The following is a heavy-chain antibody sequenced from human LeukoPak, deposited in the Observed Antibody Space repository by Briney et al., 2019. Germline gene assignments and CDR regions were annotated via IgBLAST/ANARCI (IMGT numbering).Heavy chain of an antibody. V-gene: IGHV3-23*01. CDR1: GFTFSSYA. Sequence: GGSLRLSCAASGFTFSSYAMSWVRQAPGKGLEWVSAIRRNSETTYYADSVKGRFTISRDNSKNTLYLQMNSLRAEDTAVYYCAKDRVVTATLGGMDVWGQGTTVTVSS. J-gene: IGHJ6*02. D-gene: IGHD2-21*02. CDR2: IRRNSETT. CDR3: AKDRVVTATLGGMDV.